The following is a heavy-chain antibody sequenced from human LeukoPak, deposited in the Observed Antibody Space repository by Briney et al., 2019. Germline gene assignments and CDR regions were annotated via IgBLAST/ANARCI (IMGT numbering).Heavy chain of an antibody. CDR3: ARAVWDIPHFFEY. V-gene: IGHV4-38-2*02. D-gene: IGHD1-26*01. J-gene: IGHJ4*02. Sequence: PSETLSLTCTVSGYFITSGYYWAWIRQSPGRGLEWIGSIYHTRINSYNPSLKSRATMSVGTSNRQFSLTVTSVTAADTATYYCARAVWDIPHFFEYWGQGILVTVSS. CDR1: GYFITSGYY. CDR2: IYHTRIN.